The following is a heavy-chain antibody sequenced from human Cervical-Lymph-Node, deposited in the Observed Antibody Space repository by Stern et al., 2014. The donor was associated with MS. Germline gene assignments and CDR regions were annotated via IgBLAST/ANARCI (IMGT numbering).Heavy chain of an antibody. CDR3: ARHNYYGLGNAMDV. J-gene: IGHJ6*02. V-gene: IGHV4-4*07. Sequence: QLQLQESGPGLVKPSETLSLTCSVSGGSTSGYYWSWIRQPAGKGLEWIGRIHSRGTTNYIPSLKSRVTMSVDTSKNQFSLELSSVTAADTALYYCARHNYYGLGNAMDVWGQGTTVTVSS. D-gene: IGHD3-10*01. CDR2: IHSRGTT. CDR1: GGSTSGYY.